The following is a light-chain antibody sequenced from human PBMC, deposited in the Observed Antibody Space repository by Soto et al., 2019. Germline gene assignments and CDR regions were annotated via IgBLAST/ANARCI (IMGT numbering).Light chain of an antibody. V-gene: IGKV4-1*01. Sequence: DIVMTQSPDSLAVSLGERATINCRSNQTVLDSSNNKDYLTWYQQKPGQPPKLLIYWASTREFGVPDRFSGSGSGTDFTLTSSSLQAEDVALYYCQQYYSTPRTFGHGTAVEIK. J-gene: IGKJ1*01. CDR3: QQYYSTPRT. CDR2: WAS. CDR1: QTVLDSSNNKDY.